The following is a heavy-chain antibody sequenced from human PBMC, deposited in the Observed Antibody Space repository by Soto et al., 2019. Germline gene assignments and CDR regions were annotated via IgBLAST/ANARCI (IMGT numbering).Heavy chain of an antibody. D-gene: IGHD3-22*01. CDR1: GGSISSSSYY. CDR2: IYYSGST. Sequence: QLQLQESGPGLVKPSETLSLTCTVSGGSISSSSYYWGWIRQPPGKGLEWIGSIYYSGSTYYNPSLKSRVTISVDTSKNQFSLKLSSVTAAGTAVYYCARSSYYYDGGGNDYWGQGTLVTVSS. V-gene: IGHV4-39*01. J-gene: IGHJ4*02. CDR3: ARSSYYYDGGGNDY.